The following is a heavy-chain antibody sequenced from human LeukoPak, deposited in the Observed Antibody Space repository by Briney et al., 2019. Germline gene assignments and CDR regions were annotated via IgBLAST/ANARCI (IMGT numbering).Heavy chain of an antibody. CDR1: GYTFTSYD. CDR3: ARGRPSHHYDFWSGYYLPHNWFDP. J-gene: IGHJ5*02. CDR2: MNPNSGNT. D-gene: IGHD3-3*01. V-gene: IGHV1-8*01. Sequence: ASVKVSCKASGYTFTSYDINWVRQATGQGLEWMGWMNPNSGNTGYAQKFQGRVTMTRNTSISTAYMELSSLRSEDTAVYYCARGRPSHHYDFWSGYYLPHNWFDPWGQGTLVTVSS.